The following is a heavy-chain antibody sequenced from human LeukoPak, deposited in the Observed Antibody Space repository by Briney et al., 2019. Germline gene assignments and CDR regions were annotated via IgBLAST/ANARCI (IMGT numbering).Heavy chain of an antibody. CDR2: IIPIFGIA. V-gene: IGHV1-69*04. CDR3: ARDRIEGEQQLVQDY. D-gene: IGHD6-13*01. J-gene: IGHJ4*02. CDR1: VGTFTSYA. Sequence: ASVKLSCKASVGTFTSYAISWVRRAPGQGLEWMVRIIPIFGIANCARKFQGRVTITADKSTSTAYMELSSLRSEDAAVYYCARDRIEGEQQLVQDYWGQGTLVTVSS.